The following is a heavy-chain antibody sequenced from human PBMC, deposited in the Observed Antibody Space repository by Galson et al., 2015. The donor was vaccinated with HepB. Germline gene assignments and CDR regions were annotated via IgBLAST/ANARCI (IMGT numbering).Heavy chain of an antibody. Sequence: SLRLSCAASGFTFSRYAMHWVRQAPGKGLEYVSAISSNGGSTYYADSVKGRFTISRDNSKNTLYLQMSSLRAEDTAVYYCVKGYYDFWSGRGMDVWGQGTTVTVSS. D-gene: IGHD3-3*01. CDR2: ISSNGGST. CDR1: GFTFSRYA. V-gene: IGHV3-64D*06. CDR3: VKGYYDFWSGRGMDV. J-gene: IGHJ6*02.